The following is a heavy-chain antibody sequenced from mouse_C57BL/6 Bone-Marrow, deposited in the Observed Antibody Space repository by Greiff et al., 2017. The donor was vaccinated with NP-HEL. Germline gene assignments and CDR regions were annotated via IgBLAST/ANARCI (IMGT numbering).Heavy chain of an antibody. CDR1: GFNIKDDH. V-gene: IGHV14-4*01. Sequence: VHVKQSGAELVRPGASVKLSCTASGFNIKDDHMHWVKQRPEQGLEWIGWIDPENGDTEYASKFQGKATITADTSSNTAYLQLSSLTSEDTAVYYCRTYGSSWGQGTSVTVSS. J-gene: IGHJ4*01. CDR3: RTYGSS. D-gene: IGHD1-1*01. CDR2: IDPENGDT.